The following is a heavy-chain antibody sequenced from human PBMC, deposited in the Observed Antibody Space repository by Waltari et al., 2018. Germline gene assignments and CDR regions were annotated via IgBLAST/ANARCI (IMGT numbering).Heavy chain of an antibody. CDR2: IWYDGSNK. J-gene: IGHJ6*02. D-gene: IGHD4-17*01. V-gene: IGHV3-33*08. CDR3: ARDRLRNGDYSVGMDV. CDR1: GFTFSSYG. Sequence: QVQLVESGGGVVQPGRSLRLSCAASGFTFSSYGMHWVRQAPGKGLEWVAVIWYDGSNKYYAGSVKGRFTISRDNSKNTLYLQMNSLRAEDTAMYYCARDRLRNGDYSVGMDVWGQGTTVTVSS.